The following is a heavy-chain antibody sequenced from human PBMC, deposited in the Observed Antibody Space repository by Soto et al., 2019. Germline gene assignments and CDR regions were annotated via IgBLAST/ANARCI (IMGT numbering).Heavy chain of an antibody. V-gene: IGHV3-33*01. CDR3: ARDDDSSGYYSYFGC. J-gene: IGHJ4*02. D-gene: IGHD3-22*01. CDR1: GFTFTFYG. Sequence: GGSLRLSCAASGFTFTFYGMHWVRQAPGKGLEWVAGIQSDGSKEYYPDSVKGRFIISRDNSKNTLDLQMNSVRAEDTAVYYCARDDDSSGYYSYFGCWGQGTVVNVSS. CDR2: IQSDGSKE.